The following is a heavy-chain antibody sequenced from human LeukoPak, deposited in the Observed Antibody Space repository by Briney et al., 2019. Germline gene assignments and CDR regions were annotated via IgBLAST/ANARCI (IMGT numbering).Heavy chain of an antibody. CDR2: IIPIFGTA. CDR3: ASVAAATDYGDYYFDY. Sequence: SVKVSCKASGGTFSSYAISWVRQAPGQGLEWMGGIIPIFGTANYAQKFQGRVTITADESTSTAYMELSSLRSEDTAVYYCASVAAATDYGDYYFDYWGQGTLVTVSS. CDR1: GGTFSSYA. D-gene: IGHD4-17*01. J-gene: IGHJ4*02. V-gene: IGHV1-69*01.